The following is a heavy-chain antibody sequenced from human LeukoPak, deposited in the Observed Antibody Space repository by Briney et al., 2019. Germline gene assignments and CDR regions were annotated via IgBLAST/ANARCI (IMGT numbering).Heavy chain of an antibody. D-gene: IGHD3-16*01. J-gene: IGHJ4*02. V-gene: IGHV3-30*03. CDR3: ARSTHGSSFFDY. CDR1: GFTFSSYG. Sequence: GGSLRLSCAASGFTFSSYGMHWVRQAPGKGLEWVAVISYDGSNKYYADSVKGRFTISRDNSKNTLYLQMNSLRAEDTAVYYCARSTHGSSFFDYWGQGTLVTVSS. CDR2: ISYDGSNK.